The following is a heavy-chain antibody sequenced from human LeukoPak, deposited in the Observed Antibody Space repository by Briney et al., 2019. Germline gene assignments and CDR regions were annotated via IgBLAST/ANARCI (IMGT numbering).Heavy chain of an antibody. V-gene: IGHV3-21*01. J-gene: IGHJ4*02. CDR3: ARVTLTGYYAFDY. CDR2: ISSSSSYI. D-gene: IGHD3-9*01. CDR1: GFTFTNYA. Sequence: GGSLRLSCAASGFTFTNYAMSWVRQAPGKGLEWVSSISSSSSYIYYTDSVKGRFTISRDNAKNSLYLQMNSLRAEDTAVYYCARVTLTGYYAFDYWGQGTLVTVSS.